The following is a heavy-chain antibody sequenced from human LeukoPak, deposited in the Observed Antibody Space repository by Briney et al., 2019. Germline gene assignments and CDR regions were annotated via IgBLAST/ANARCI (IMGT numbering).Heavy chain of an antibody. CDR2: ICAYNGNT. CDR3: ARGPYCSGGTCYSQYFDY. J-gene: IGHJ4*02. D-gene: IGHD2-15*01. Sequence: ASVKVSCKASGYTFTSYGISWVRQAPGQGLEWMGWICAYNGNTNYAQKLQGRVTMTTDTSTSTAYMELRSLRSDDTAVYYWARGPYCSGGTCYSQYFDYWGQGTLVTVSS. V-gene: IGHV1-18*01. CDR1: GYTFTSYG.